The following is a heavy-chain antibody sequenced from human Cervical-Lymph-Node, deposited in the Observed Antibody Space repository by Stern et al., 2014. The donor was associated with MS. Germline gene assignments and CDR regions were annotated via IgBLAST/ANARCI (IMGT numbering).Heavy chain of an antibody. J-gene: IGHJ6*02. V-gene: IGHV3-33*01. CDR3: ARTRGNAYYHNGMDV. D-gene: IGHD2-8*01. CDR1: GFTFSSYG. CDR2: IWYDGSNE. Sequence: VQLLESGGGVVQPGRSLRLSCAASGFTFSSYGMNWVRQAPGKGLEWVAVIWYDGSNEYYADSVKGRFTISRDNSKNTLSLQMSSLRAEDTAVYYCARTRGNAYYHNGMDVWGQGTTVTVSS.